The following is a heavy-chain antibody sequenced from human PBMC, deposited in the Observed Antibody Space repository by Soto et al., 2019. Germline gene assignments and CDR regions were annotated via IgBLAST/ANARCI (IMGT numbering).Heavy chain of an antibody. Sequence: GGSLRLSCAASGFTFSSYGMHWVRQAPGKGLEWVAVIWYDGSNKYYADSVKGRFTISRDNSKNTLYLQMNSLRAEDTAVYYCARSSITMVRAAHLDYWGQGTLVTVSS. CDR3: ARSSITMVRAAHLDY. V-gene: IGHV3-33*01. J-gene: IGHJ4*02. D-gene: IGHD3-10*01. CDR1: GFTFSSYG. CDR2: IWYDGSNK.